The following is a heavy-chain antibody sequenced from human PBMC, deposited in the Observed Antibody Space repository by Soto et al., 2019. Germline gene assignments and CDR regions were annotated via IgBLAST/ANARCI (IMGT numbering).Heavy chain of an antibody. D-gene: IGHD3-22*01. CDR3: AHRVTYYYDSSGYYWFDP. Sequence: GSGPTLVNPTQTLTLTCTFSGFSLSTSGVGVGWIRQPPGKALEWLALIYWNDDKRYSPSLKSRFTITKDTSKNQVVLTMTNMDPVDTATYYCAHRVTYYYDSSGYYWFDPSGQGTLVTVSS. CDR2: IYWNDDK. CDR1: GFSLSTSGVG. V-gene: IGHV2-5*01. J-gene: IGHJ5*02.